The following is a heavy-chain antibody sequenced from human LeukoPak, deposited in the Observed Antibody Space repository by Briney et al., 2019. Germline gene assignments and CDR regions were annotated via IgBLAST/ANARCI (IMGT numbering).Heavy chain of an antibody. CDR2: IYYSGST. J-gene: IGHJ4*02. Sequence: SETLSLTCTVSGGSISSYYWSWIRQPPGKGLEWFGYIYYSGSTNYNPSLKSRVTISVDTSKNQFSLKLSSVTAADTAVYYCARGRNVDTANGGDYWGQGTLVTVSS. CDR1: GGSISSYY. V-gene: IGHV4-59*12. D-gene: IGHD5-18*01. CDR3: ARGRNVDTANGGDY.